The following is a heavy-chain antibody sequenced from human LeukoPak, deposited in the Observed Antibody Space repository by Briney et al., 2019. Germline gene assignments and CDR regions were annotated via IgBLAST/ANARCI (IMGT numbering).Heavy chain of an antibody. CDR3: ARASSYFDY. V-gene: IGHV3-33*01. Sequence: GGSLRLSCAASGFTFSSYGMHWVRQAPGKGLEWVALIWYDGSNKYYADSVKGRFTISRDNSKNTLYLQMNSLRAEDTAVYYCARASSYFDYWGQGTQVTVSS. CDR1: GFTFSSYG. D-gene: IGHD5/OR15-5a*01. CDR2: IWYDGSNK. J-gene: IGHJ4*02.